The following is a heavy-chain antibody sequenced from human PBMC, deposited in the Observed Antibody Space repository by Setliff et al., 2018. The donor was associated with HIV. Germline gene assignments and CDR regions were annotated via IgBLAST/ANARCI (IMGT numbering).Heavy chain of an antibody. D-gene: IGHD4-4*01. V-gene: IGHV4-34*01. CDR3: ARGRMATVLIRNWIDP. Sequence: SETLSLTCAVYGGSLSGYYWTWIRQPPGKGLEWIGEINHSGSTNYNPSLKSRVTISIDTSENQFSLKLSSVTAADTAMYYCARGRMATVLIRNWIDPWGQGSLVTV. CDR2: INHSGST. CDR1: GGSLSGYY. J-gene: IGHJ5*02.